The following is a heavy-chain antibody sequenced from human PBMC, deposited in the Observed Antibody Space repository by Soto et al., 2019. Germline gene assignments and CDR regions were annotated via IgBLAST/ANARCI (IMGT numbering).Heavy chain of an antibody. D-gene: IGHD3-22*01. J-gene: IGHJ5*02. CDR3: ARESVHIYDSRGYHFWFDP. V-gene: IGHV4-31*03. CDR1: GASISSGGYY. Sequence: SETLSLTCTVSGASISSGGYYWGWIRQHPGRGLEWIGYIYYSGSTYYNPSLKSRVAISVDTSKNQFSLKLSSVTAADTAVYYCARESVHIYDSRGYHFWFDPWGQGTQVTSPQ. CDR2: IYYSGST.